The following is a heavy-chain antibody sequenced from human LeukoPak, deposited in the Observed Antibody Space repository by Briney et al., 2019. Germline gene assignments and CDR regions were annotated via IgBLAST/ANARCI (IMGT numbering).Heavy chain of an antibody. V-gene: IGHV4-61*01. CDR1: GDSVSSENYH. CDR3: AREDSYGRFDY. J-gene: IGHJ4*02. Sequence: SETLSLTCTVSGDSVSSENYHWTWIRQPPGKGLECIGYIYYSGSANYNPSLKSRVTMSVDTSKNQFSLRLNSVTAADTAVYYCAREDSYGRFDYWGQGTLVTVSS. D-gene: IGHD5-18*01. CDR2: IYYSGSA.